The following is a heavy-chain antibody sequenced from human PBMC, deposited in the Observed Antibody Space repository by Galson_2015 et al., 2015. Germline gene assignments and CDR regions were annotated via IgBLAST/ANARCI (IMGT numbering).Heavy chain of an antibody. CDR3: ARGPGGWSSLSAFDI. D-gene: IGHD6-19*01. Sequence: SLRLSCAASGFTLRSYEMNWVRQAPGKGLEWISYISISGATIHYADSVKGRFTISRDNAKDSLYLQMNSLRAEDTALYYCARGPGGWSSLSAFDIWGQGTMVTVSS. V-gene: IGHV3-48*03. J-gene: IGHJ3*02. CDR2: ISISGATI. CDR1: GFTLRSYE.